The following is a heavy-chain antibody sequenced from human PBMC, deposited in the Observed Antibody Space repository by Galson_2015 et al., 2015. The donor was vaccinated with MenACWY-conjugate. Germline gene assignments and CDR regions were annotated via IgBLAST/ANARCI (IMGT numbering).Heavy chain of an antibody. CDR1: GGSFSVYY. V-gene: IGHV4-34*01. CDR2: INYSGST. Sequence: SEPLSLTCGVYGGSFSVYYWSWIRQPPGRGLEWIGEINYSGSTNYNPSLKGRVIISVDKSKNEFSLKLRSVTAADTALYYCARGRTYYYDSSAYAPYYFDNWGQGTLVTVSS. J-gene: IGHJ4*02. CDR3: ARGRTYYYDSSAYAPYYFDN. D-gene: IGHD3-22*01.